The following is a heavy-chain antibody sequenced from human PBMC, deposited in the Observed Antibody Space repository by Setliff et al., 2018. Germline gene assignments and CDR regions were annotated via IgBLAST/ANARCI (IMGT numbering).Heavy chain of an antibody. V-gene: IGHV4-61*09. Sequence: SETLSLTCTVSGDSISSRRNYWGWFRQPAGKELEWIGQIYTSWSTNYNPSLKSRVTISLDTSKNQFSLKLNSVTAADTAVYYCARDRTYYGSGTYTRYFDYWGQGTLVTVSS. CDR2: IYTSWST. J-gene: IGHJ4*02. CDR3: ARDRTYYGSGTYTRYFDY. CDR1: GDSISSRRNY. D-gene: IGHD3-10*01.